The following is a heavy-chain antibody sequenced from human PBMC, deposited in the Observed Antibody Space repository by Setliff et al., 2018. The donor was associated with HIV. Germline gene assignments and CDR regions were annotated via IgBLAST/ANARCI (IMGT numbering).Heavy chain of an antibody. V-gene: IGHV4-59*01. CDR2: IYHSGST. Sequence: SETLSLTCTVSGGSISSYYWSWIRQPPGKGLEWIGYIYHSGSTNYNPSLKSRVTISVDTSKNQFSLKLSSVTAADTAVYYCARGVVVAATRWFDPWGQGTLVTVST. CDR3: ARGVVVAATRWFDP. CDR1: GGSISSYY. D-gene: IGHD2-15*01. J-gene: IGHJ5*02.